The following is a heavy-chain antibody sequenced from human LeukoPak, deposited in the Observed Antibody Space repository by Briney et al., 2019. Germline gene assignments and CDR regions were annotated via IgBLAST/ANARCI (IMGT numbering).Heavy chain of an antibody. J-gene: IGHJ4*02. Sequence: GGSLRLSCAASGFTFSSYAMSWVRQAPGKGLEWVSAISGSGGSTYYADSVKGRFTISRDNSKNTLYPQMNSLRAEDTAVYYCAKRGDIVVVPAAIDYWGQGTLVTVSS. CDR1: GFTFSSYA. CDR3: AKRGDIVVVPAAIDY. CDR2: ISGSGGST. V-gene: IGHV3-23*01. D-gene: IGHD2-2*01.